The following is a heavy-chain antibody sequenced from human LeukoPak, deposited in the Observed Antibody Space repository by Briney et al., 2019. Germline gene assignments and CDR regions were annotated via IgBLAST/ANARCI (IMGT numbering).Heavy chain of an antibody. J-gene: IGHJ4*02. CDR1: GGSISSSSYY. CDR2: IYYTGST. V-gene: IGHV4-39*01. Sequence: PSETLSLTCTVSGGSISSSSYYWGWIRQPPGKGLEWIGCIYYTGSTYYNPSLKSRVTISVDTSKNQFSLKLSSVTAADTAVYYCAITYYYDSSGYLRSDYWGQGTLVTVSS. CDR3: AITYYYDSSGYLRSDY. D-gene: IGHD3-22*01.